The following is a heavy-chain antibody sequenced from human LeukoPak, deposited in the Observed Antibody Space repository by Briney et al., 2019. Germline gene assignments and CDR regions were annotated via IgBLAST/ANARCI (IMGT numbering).Heavy chain of an antibody. CDR1: GFTVSSNY. Sequence: GGSLRLSCAASGFTVSSNYMSWVRQAPGKGLEWVSVIYSGGSTYYADSVKGRFTISRDNSKNTLYLQMNSLRAEDTAVYYCASPLYSSGWQLDYWGQGTLVAVSS. J-gene: IGHJ4*02. D-gene: IGHD6-19*01. CDR3: ASPLYSSGWQLDY. CDR2: IYSGGST. V-gene: IGHV3-66*01.